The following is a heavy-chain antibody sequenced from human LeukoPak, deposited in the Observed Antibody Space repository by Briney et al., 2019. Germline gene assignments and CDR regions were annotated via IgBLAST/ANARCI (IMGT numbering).Heavy chain of an antibody. CDR3: ARSLTTGIDWFDP. V-gene: IGHV4-59*08. CDR1: GDSISNYY. Sequence: PSETLSLTCTVSGDSISNYYWSWLRQPPGKGLEWIGCVYYSGSSNYDLSLKSRVTISLDTSKNQFSLRLNSVTAADTAVYYCARSLTTGIDWFDPWGQGTLVTVSS. CDR2: VYYSGSS. D-gene: IGHD4/OR15-4a*01. J-gene: IGHJ5*02.